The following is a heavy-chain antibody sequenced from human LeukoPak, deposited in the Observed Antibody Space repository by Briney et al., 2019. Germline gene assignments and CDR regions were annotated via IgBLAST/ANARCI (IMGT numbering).Heavy chain of an antibody. CDR3: ARVVDYDFWSGTSYYYYHMDV. V-gene: IGHV1-18*01. CDR2: ISAYDGNT. CDR1: GYTFTSYG. J-gene: IGHJ6*03. Sequence: ASVKVSCKASGYTFTSYGISWVRQAPGQGLEWMGWISAYDGNTNYAQKLQGRVTMTTDTSTSTAYMELRSLRSDDTAVYYCARVVDYDFWSGTSYYYYHMDVWGKGTTVTVSS. D-gene: IGHD3-3*01.